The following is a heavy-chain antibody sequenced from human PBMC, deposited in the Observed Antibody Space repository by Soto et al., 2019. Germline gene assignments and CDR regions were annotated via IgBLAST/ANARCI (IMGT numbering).Heavy chain of an antibody. J-gene: IGHJ4*02. CDR1: GGSISSYF. Sequence: TSETLSLTCTVSGGSISSYFYIWFRQPPGKGLEWIGSVYYTGTTDYNPSLKSRVTISVDTSKTQFSLNLRSVTAADTAVYYCARDLAAVPRAFDYWGRGTLVTVSS. CDR3: ARDLAAVPRAFDY. D-gene: IGHD6-13*01. V-gene: IGHV4-59*01. CDR2: VYYTGTT.